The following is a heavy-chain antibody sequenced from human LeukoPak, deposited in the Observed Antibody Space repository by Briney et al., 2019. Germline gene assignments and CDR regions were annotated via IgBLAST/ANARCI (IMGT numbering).Heavy chain of an antibody. CDR2: IYNSGIT. V-gene: IGHV4-4*09. D-gene: IGHD3-9*01. CDR1: GGSISSYY. CDR3: ARHGDVRYFDWLKDGFDY. J-gene: IGHJ4*02. Sequence: SETLSLTCTVFGGSISSYYWSWIRKPPGKGLEWIGYIYNSGITNKNPSLKSRVTISGETSKNQFSLKLSSVTAADTAVYYCARHGDVRYFDWLKDGFDYWGQGTLVTVSS.